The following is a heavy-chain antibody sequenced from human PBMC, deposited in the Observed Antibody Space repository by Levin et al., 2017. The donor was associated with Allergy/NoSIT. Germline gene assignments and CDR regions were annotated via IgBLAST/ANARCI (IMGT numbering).Heavy chain of an antibody. Sequence: GESLKISCAASGFTFSDYYMSWIRQAPGKGLEWVSYISSSSSYTNYADSVKGRFTISRDNAKNSLYLQMNSLRAEDTAVYYCARNYGSGSYIKGTYYFDYWGQGTLVTVSS. CDR2: ISSSSSYT. J-gene: IGHJ4*02. CDR3: ARNYGSGSYIKGTYYFDY. V-gene: IGHV3-11*03. CDR1: GFTFSDYY. D-gene: IGHD3-10*01.